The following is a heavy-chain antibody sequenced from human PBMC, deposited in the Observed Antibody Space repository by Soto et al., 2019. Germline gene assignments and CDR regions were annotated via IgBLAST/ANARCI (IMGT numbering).Heavy chain of an antibody. CDR2: IYYSGST. CDR1: GGSISSYY. J-gene: IGHJ4*02. Sequence: SETLSLTCSVSGGSISSYYWSWIRQPPGKGLEWIGYIYYSGSTNYNPSLKSRVTISVDTSKNQFSLKLSSVTAADTAVYYCARTNSSSWKSTFDYWGQGTLVTVYS. CDR3: ARTNSSSWKSTFDY. D-gene: IGHD6-13*01. V-gene: IGHV4-59*01.